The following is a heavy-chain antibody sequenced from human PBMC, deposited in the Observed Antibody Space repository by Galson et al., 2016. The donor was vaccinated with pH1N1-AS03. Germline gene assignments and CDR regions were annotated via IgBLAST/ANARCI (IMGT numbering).Heavy chain of an antibody. J-gene: IGHJ4*02. Sequence: TLSLTCTVSGGSINSDGFYWTWIRQRPGKGLEWIGYISYSGSTFCNPSLQSRLIISSDTSKNQVSLRLTSVTAADTAVYYCATRPYGNDYFAVFDCWGQGTRVTVSS. CDR3: ATRPYGNDYFAVFDC. D-gene: IGHD5-12*01. CDR1: GGSINSDGFY. CDR2: ISYSGST. V-gene: IGHV4-31*03.